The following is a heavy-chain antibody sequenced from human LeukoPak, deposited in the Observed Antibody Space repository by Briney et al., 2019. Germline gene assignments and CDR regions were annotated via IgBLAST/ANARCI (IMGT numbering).Heavy chain of an antibody. J-gene: IGHJ4*02. D-gene: IGHD3-10*01. CDR2: IYNSGST. CDR3: ARGYGSVSYFDY. Sequence: SETLSLTCTVSGGSISSYYWSWIRQPPGKGLEWIGYIYNSGSTNYNPSLKPLVTISVATSKNQFSLRLSSVTAADTAVYYCARGYGSVSYFDYWGQGSMVTVSS. CDR1: GGSISSYY. V-gene: IGHV4-59*08.